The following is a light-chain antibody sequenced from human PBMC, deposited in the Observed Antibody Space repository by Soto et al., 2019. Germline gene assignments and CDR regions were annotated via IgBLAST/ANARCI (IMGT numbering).Light chain of an antibody. CDR2: DAS. CDR1: QNIRSR. J-gene: IGKJ5*01. Sequence: DFQMTQSPSSLSASLGARVTNTCRASQNIRSRLAWFQQKPGKAPKLLIYDASTLQSGVPSRFSGSGSGTDFTLTISCLQSEDFATYYCQQYYSYPITFGQGTRLEI. CDR3: QQYYSYPIT. V-gene: IGKV1-5*01.